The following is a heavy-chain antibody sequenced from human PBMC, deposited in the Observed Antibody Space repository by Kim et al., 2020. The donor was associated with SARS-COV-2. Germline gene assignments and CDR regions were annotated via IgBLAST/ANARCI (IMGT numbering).Heavy chain of an antibody. V-gene: IGHV3-15*01. D-gene: IGHD1-26*01. Sequence: GGSLRLSCAASGFTFSNAWMSWVRQAPGKGLEWVGRIKSKTDGGTTDYAAPVKGRFTISRDDSKNTLYLQMNSLKTEDTAVYDCTTDPGGRYYYYYYGMDVWGQGTPVTVSS. CDR1: GFTFSNAW. CDR3: TTDPGGRYYYYYYGMDV. CDR2: IKSKTDGGTT. J-gene: IGHJ6*02.